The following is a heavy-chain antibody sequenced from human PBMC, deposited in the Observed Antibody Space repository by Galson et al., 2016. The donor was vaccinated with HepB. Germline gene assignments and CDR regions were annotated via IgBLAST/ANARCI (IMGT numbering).Heavy chain of an antibody. Sequence: SLRLSCAASGFTFSRYWMHWVRQVQGKGLVWVSRINSDGSSRNYADSVKGRFTISRDNAESTLYLQMNSLRVEDTALYYCAVSMGGAFDWYDYLDYWGQETLVAVTS. V-gene: IGHV3-74*01. J-gene: IGHJ4*02. CDR2: INSDGSSR. CDR1: GFTFSRYW. CDR3: AVSMGGAFDWYDYLDY. D-gene: IGHD3-9*01.